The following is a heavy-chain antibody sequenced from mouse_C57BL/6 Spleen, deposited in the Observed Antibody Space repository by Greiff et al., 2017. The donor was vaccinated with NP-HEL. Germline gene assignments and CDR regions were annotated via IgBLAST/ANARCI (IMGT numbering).Heavy chain of an antibody. Sequence: VQLQQSDAELVKPGASVKISCKVSGYTFTDHTIHWMKQRPEQGLEWIGYIYPRDGSTKYNEKFKGKATLTADKSSSPAYMQLNSLTPWDSAVYFWARWYYGSSYGDVDVWGTGTTVTVSS. CDR3: ARWYYGSSYGDVDV. CDR2: IYPRDGST. CDR1: GYTFTDHT. D-gene: IGHD1-1*01. J-gene: IGHJ1*03. V-gene: IGHV1-78*01.